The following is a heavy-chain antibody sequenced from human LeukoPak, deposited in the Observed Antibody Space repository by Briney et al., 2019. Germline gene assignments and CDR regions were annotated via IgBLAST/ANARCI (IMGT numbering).Heavy chain of an antibody. J-gene: IGHJ3*02. D-gene: IGHD2-2*01. CDR1: GGSISSSSHY. V-gene: IGHV4-39*01. CDR3: ARSYCSSSCYAVGAFDI. Sequence: SETLSITCTVSGGSISSSSHYWGWIRQPPGKGLEWMGSIYYSGTTYYSPSLKSRVTISVDMSKNQLSLRLSSVTAADTAAYYCARSYCSSSCYAVGAFDIWGQGTVVTVSS. CDR2: IYYSGTT.